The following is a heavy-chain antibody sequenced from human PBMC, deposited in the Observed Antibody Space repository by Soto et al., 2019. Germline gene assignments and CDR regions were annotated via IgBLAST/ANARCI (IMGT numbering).Heavy chain of an antibody. Sequence: ASVKVSCKASGYTFTGYYMHWVRQAPGQGLEWMGWINPNSGGTNYAQKFQGRVTMTRDTSISTAYMELSRLRSDDTAVYYCNARYFIEEIDNRSHNWFDTWGQGTLVTVSS. CDR2: INPNSGGT. CDR3: NARYFIEEIDNRSHNWFDT. D-gene: IGHD3-9*01. CDR1: GYTFTGYY. J-gene: IGHJ5*02. V-gene: IGHV1-2*02.